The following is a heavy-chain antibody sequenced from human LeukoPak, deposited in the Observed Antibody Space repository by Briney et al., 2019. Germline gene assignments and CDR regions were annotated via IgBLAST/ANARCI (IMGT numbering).Heavy chain of an antibody. CDR1: GFTFSSHG. D-gene: IGHD6-19*01. Sequence: KSGGSLRLSCAASGFTFSSHGMHWVRHAPGKGLEWLAVIWYDGSNKHYADSVKGRFTISRDNSKNTLYLQMNSLRVEDTAVYYCAGSIAVAGTIDYWGQGTLVTVSS. CDR3: AGSIAVAGTIDY. J-gene: IGHJ4*02. CDR2: IWYDGSNK. V-gene: IGHV3-33*01.